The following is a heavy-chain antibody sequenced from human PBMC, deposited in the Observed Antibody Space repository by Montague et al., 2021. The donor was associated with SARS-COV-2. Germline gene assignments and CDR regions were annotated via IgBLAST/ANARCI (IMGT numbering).Heavy chain of an antibody. J-gene: IGHJ4*02. V-gene: IGHV4-61*02. CDR3: ARDPRYSLSWSFDY. D-gene: IGHD6-13*01. CDR1: GGSISSGSYY. CDR2: ISISGST. Sequence: TLSLTCTVSGGSISSGSYYWSWIRQPAGKGLEWIRRISISGSTNYNPSLKSRVTISVDTSKNQFSLKLSSVTAADTAVYYRARDPRYSLSWSFDYWDQGTLVTVSS.